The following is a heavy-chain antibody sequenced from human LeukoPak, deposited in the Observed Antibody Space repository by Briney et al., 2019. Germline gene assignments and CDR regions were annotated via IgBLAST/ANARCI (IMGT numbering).Heavy chain of an antibody. CDR2: FDPEDGET. V-gene: IGHV1-24*01. J-gene: IGHJ6*03. CDR1: GYTLTELS. Sequence: GASVTVSCKVSGYTLTELSMHWVRQAPGKGLGWMGGFDPEDGETIYAQKFQGRVTMTEDTSTDTAYMELSSLRSEDTAVYYCATYHPPDSSGYSYYYYYMDVWGKGTTVTVSS. CDR3: ATYHPPDSSGYSYYYYYMDV. D-gene: IGHD3-22*01.